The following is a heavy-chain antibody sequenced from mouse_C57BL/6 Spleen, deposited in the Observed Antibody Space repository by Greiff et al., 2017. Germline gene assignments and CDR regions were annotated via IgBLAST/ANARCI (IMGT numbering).Heavy chain of an antibody. Sequence: EVKLVESGGGLVQPGGSLSLSCAASGFTFTDYYMSWVRQPPGKALEWLGFIRNKANGYTTEYSASVKGRFTISRANSQTILYLHMNALRAQDSATYYCSRSLYYYGSSYVYYFDDWGQGTTLTVSS. V-gene: IGHV7-3*01. CDR1: GFTFTDYY. CDR2: IRNKANGYTT. J-gene: IGHJ2*01. CDR3: SRSLYYYGSSYVYYFDD. D-gene: IGHD1-1*01.